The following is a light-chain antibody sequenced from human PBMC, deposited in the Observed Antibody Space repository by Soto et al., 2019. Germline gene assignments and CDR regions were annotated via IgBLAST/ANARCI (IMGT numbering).Light chain of an antibody. Sequence: EIVLTQSPATLSLSPGDRATLFCRASQSVSGYVAWYQQKPGQAPRLLIYDASTRATGIPARFSGSGFGTDFTLTITSLAPGDFAIYYCLQRGFWPLSTFGGGTKVEIK. CDR3: LQRGFWPLST. J-gene: IGKJ4*01. CDR1: QSVSGY. CDR2: DAS. V-gene: IGKV3-11*01.